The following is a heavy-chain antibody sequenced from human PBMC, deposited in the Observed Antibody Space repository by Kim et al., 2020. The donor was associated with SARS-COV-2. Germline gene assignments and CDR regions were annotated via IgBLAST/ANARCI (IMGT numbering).Heavy chain of an antibody. J-gene: IGHJ4*02. D-gene: IGHD2-21*02. CDR2: IYYSGST. V-gene: IGHV4-39*01. CDR1: GGSISSSSYY. Sequence: SETLSLTCTVSGGSISSSSYYWGWIRQPPGKGLEWIGSIYYSGSTYYNPSLKSRVTISVDTSKNQFSLKLSSVTAADTAVYYCASLIVVVTPDYWGQGTLVTVSS. CDR3: ASLIVVVTPDY.